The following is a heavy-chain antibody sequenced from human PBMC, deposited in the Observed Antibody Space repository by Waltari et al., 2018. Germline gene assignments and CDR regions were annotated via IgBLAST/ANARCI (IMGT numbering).Heavy chain of an antibody. CDR2: VHLSGRT. Sequence: QLQLQHSGPGLVKPSESLSLTCDVSGDPMCSTCWWSWVRQSPGKGLEWIGQVHLSGRTNYNPSLASRVTISIDTSNNQFSLKMPSPTAADTAMYYCARDRGRGIYLDSWGQGTLVTVSS. CDR3: ARDRGRGIYLDS. CDR1: GDPMCSTCW. J-gene: IGHJ4*02. V-gene: IGHV4-4*02. D-gene: IGHD2-15*01.